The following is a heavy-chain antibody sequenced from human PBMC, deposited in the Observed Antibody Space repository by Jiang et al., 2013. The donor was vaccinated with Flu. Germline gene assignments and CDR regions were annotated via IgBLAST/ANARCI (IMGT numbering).Heavy chain of an antibody. V-gene: IGHV2-5*02. CDR3: AHRLGTDDYVWGSYRYTTHMFFDY. CDR2: IYWDDDK. J-gene: IGHJ4*02. Sequence: KPTQTLTLTCTFSGFSLSTSGVGVGWIRQPPGKALEWLALIYWDDDKRYSPSLKSRLTITKDTSKNQVVLTMTNMDPVDTATYYCAHRLGTDDYVWGSYRYTTHMFFDYWGQGTLVTVSS. CDR1: GFSLSTSGVG. D-gene: IGHD3-16*02.